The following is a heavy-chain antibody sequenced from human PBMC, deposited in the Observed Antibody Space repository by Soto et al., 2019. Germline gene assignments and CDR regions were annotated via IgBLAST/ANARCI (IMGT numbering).Heavy chain of an antibody. CDR1: GYTFTSYD. Sequence: ASVKVSCKASGYTFTSYDISWVRQATGQGLEYLGWMNPNSGNTAYVQKSQGRVTMTWDTSITTAYMELSSLRSEDTAVYYCARHPGGRGYYYGMDVWGQGTTVTVS. V-gene: IGHV1-8*01. J-gene: IGHJ6*02. CDR3: ARHPGGRGYYYGMDV. CDR2: MNPNSGNT. D-gene: IGHD2-15*01.